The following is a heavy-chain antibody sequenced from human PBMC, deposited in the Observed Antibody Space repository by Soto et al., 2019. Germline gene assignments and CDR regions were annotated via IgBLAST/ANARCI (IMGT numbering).Heavy chain of an antibody. J-gene: IGHJ4*02. CDR3: ASVTWIQLWPDLDY. D-gene: IGHD5-18*01. Sequence: GSLRLSCAASGFTFSSYWMSWVRQAPGKGLEWVANIKQDGSEKYYVDSVKGRFTISRDNAKNSLYLQMNSLRAEDTAVYYCASVTWIQLWPDLDYWGQGTLVTVSS. CDR1: GFTFSSYW. CDR2: IKQDGSEK. V-gene: IGHV3-7*01.